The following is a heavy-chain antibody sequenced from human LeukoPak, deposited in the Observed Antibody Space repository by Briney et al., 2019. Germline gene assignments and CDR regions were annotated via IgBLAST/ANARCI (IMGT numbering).Heavy chain of an antibody. CDR2: LDPDGFT. Sequence: PGGALRLSCVCSGFTGSINYMSRLRQAPGKGLELVSFLDPDGFTSYADSVKGRFTISRDSSKNTLYLQLNTLRAEDPAIYYFTKGTFDHWGQGTFVTVSS. J-gene: IGHJ3*01. CDR3: TKGTFDH. V-gene: IGHV3-53*01. CDR1: GFTGSINY.